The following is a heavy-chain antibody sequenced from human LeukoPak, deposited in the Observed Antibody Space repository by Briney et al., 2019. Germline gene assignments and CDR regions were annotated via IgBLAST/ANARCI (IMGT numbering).Heavy chain of an antibody. Sequence: PERSLRLSCAASGFTFGTYAMHWVRQAPGKGLEWVAVISFDGNRKYYGDSVKGRFTISRENSKNTLYLQMNSLRIEDTAVYYCARESNYYDTSGLDYWGQGTLVTVSS. V-gene: IGHV3-30*04. CDR2: ISFDGNRK. J-gene: IGHJ4*02. D-gene: IGHD3-22*01. CDR1: GFTFGTYA. CDR3: ARESNYYDTSGLDY.